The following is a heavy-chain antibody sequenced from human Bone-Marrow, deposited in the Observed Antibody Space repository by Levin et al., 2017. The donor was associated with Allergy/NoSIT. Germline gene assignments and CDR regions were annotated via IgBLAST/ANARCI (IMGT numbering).Heavy chain of an antibody. V-gene: IGHV4-39*07. Sequence: GSLRLSCTVSGGSISSSSYYWGWIRQPPGKGLEWIGSIYYSGSTYYNPSLKSRVTISVDTSKNQFSLKLSSVTAADTAVYYCARDPENDYGGNRDYWGQGTLVTVSS. CDR1: GGSISSSSYY. CDR2: IYYSGST. D-gene: IGHD4-23*01. CDR3: ARDPENDYGGNRDY. J-gene: IGHJ4*02.